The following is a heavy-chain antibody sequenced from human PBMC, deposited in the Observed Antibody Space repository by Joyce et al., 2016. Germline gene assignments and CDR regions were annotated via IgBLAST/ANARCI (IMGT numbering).Heavy chain of an antibody. CDR1: GYNFITHW. CDR2: SYPGDAYT. Sequence: EVQLVQSGAEVKKPGESLKISCKGSGYNFITHWIGWVRQMPGKGPEGMGISYPGDAYTRYSPSFQGQGTISADKSSSIAYRQWSSLKASDTAMYYCARVGAVGGIIVIPEYYFDYWGQGTLVTVSS. D-gene: IGHD3-16*02. CDR3: ARVGAVGGIIVIPEYYFDY. V-gene: IGHV5-51*01. J-gene: IGHJ4*02.